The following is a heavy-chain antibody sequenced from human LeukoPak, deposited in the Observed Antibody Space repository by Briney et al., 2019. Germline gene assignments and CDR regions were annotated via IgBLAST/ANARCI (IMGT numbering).Heavy chain of an antibody. Sequence: GGSLRLSCAASGFTFSSYDMNWVRQAPGKGLEWVSHISTISSTKYYADSVKGRFTISRDNAKNSLYLQMNRLRPEDTAVFYCAKDTTRGFGAFDIWGQGTMVTVSS. CDR1: GFTFSSYD. J-gene: IGHJ3*02. V-gene: IGHV3-48*01. CDR2: ISTISSTK. CDR3: AKDTTRGFGAFDI. D-gene: IGHD3-16*01.